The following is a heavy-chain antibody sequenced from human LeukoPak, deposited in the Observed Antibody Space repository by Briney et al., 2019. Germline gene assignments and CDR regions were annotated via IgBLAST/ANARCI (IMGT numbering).Heavy chain of an antibody. CDR2: IIPIFGIA. CDR1: GGTFSSYA. CDR3: ARVGYYDSNNDY. Sequence: SVKVSCKASGGTFSSYAISWVRQAPGQGLEWMGRIIPIFGIANYAQKFQGRVTITADESTSTAYMELSSLRSEDTAVYYCARVGYYDSNNDYWGQGTLVTVSS. D-gene: IGHD3-22*01. V-gene: IGHV1-69*15. J-gene: IGHJ4*02.